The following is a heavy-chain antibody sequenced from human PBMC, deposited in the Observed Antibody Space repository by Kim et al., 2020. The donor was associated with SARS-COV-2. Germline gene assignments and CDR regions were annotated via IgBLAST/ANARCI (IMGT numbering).Heavy chain of an antibody. V-gene: IGHV3-64*01. J-gene: IGHJ3*02. D-gene: IGHD6-19*01. CDR2: ISSNGGST. CDR1: GFTFSSYA. Sequence: GGSLRLSCAASGFTFSSYAMHWVRQAPGKGLEYVSAISSNGGSTYYANSVKGRFTISRDNSKNTLYLQMGSLRAEDMAVYYCARAIAVAGNAFDIWGQGT. CDR3: ARAIAVAGNAFDI.